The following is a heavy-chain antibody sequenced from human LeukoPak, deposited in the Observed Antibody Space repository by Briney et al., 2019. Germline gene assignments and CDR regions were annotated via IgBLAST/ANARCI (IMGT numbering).Heavy chain of an antibody. J-gene: IGHJ4*02. D-gene: IGHD3-10*01. CDR1: GGSISSYY. V-gene: IGHV4-59*12. CDR3: ASDYYGSGSYFDY. Sequence: SETLSLTCTVSGGSISSYYWNWIRQPPGKGLEWIGYIYHSGSTYYNPSLKSRVTISVDRSKNQFSLKLSSVTAADTAVYYCASDYYGSGSYFDYWGQGTLVTVSS. CDR2: IYHSGST.